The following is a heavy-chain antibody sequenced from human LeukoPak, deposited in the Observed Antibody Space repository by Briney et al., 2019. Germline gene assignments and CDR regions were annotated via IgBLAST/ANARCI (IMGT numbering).Heavy chain of an antibody. Sequence: ASVKVSCKASGYTFTGYYMHWVRQAPGQGLEWMGWMNPNSGNTGYAQKFQGRVTMTRNTSISTAYMELSSLRSEDTAVYYCARGRFYYDSSGYYEEGDYWGQGTLVTVSS. J-gene: IGHJ4*02. CDR1: GYTFTGYY. D-gene: IGHD3-22*01. CDR2: MNPNSGNT. CDR3: ARGRFYYDSSGYYEEGDY. V-gene: IGHV1-8*02.